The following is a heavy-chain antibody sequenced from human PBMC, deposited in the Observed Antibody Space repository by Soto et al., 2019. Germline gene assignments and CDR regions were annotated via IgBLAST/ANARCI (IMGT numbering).Heavy chain of an antibody. CDR1: GLTFSTSW. CDR2: IKEDGSEK. J-gene: IGHJ4*02. V-gene: IGHV3-7*05. D-gene: IGHD5-18*01. Sequence: EVQLVESGGGLVQPGGSLRLSCAASGLTFSTSWMSWVRQAPGKGLEWVANIKEDGSEKDYLVSLKGRFTISRDNAKNSLYLQMNSLRGEDTAVYYCASLRGVYSDGFHFDYWGQGTLVTVSS. CDR3: ASLRGVYSDGFHFDY.